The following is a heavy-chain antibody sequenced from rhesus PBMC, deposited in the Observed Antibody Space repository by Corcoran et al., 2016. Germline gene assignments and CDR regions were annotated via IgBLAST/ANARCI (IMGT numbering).Heavy chain of an antibody. CDR3: AAQYLDWLFYGFDS. CDR2: IYGRCGST. J-gene: IGHJ6*01. CDR1: GGSLSDSYY. D-gene: IGHD3-3*01. Sequence: QVQLQESGPGLVTPSETLSLTCTVSGGSLSDSYYWNWIRQPPGKGLEWMGRIYGRCGSTSYNPSIKSRVTISKDTSKNQFSLKLSSVTAADTAVYYCAAQYLDWLFYGFDSWGQGVVVTVSS. V-gene: IGHV4-147*01.